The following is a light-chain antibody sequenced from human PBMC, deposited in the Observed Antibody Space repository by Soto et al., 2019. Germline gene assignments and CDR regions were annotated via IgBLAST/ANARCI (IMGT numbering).Light chain of an antibody. Sequence: EIVRTQSPGTLSVSPGERATLSCRASERVDRYLAWYQQKPGQAPRLLIYGPSTRATGVPARFSGSGSGTEFTLTIISLQSEDFAVYFCQQCSEWPLITFGQGTRLEAK. CDR1: ERVDRY. J-gene: IGKJ5*01. V-gene: IGKV3-15*01. CDR3: QQCSEWPLIT. CDR2: GPS.